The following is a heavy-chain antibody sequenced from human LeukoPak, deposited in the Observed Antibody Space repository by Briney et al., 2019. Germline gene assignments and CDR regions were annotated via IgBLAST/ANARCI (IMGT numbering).Heavy chain of an antibody. V-gene: IGHV4-34*01. D-gene: IGHD3-10*01. Sequence: SETLSLTCAVYGGSFSGYYWSWIRQPPGKGLEWIGEINHSGSTNYNPSLNRRVTISVDTYKNQFSLKLSSVTAADTAVYYCARASRYYGSGSYYIDNWFDPWGQGTLVTVSS. CDR2: INHSGST. J-gene: IGHJ5*02. CDR3: ARASRYYGSGSYYIDNWFDP. CDR1: GGSFSGYY.